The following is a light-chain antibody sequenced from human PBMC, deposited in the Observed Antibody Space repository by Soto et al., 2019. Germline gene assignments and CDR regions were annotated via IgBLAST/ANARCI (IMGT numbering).Light chain of an antibody. V-gene: IGLV2-14*01. Sequence: QSALTQPASVSGSPGQSITISCTGTSSDVGAYNYVSWYQHHPHRAPKLLIYEVSYRPSGVSSRFSGSKSGNTASLTISGLQAEDEADYYCSSYTSSNTLEVFGVGTKVTVL. CDR2: EVS. J-gene: IGLJ1*01. CDR1: SSDVGAYNY. CDR3: SSYTSSNTLEV.